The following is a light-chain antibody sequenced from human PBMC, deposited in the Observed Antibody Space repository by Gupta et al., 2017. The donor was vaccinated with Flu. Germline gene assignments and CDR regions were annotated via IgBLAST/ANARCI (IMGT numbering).Light chain of an antibody. CDR3: QQRSNWPPLLT. V-gene: IGKV3-11*01. Sequence: EIVLTQSPATLSLSPGERATLSCRASQSVSSYLAWYQQKPGQAPRLLIYDASNRATGSPARFSGSGSGTDFTLTISSREPEDFAVYYCQQRSNWPPLLTFGGGTKVEIK. CDR2: DAS. CDR1: QSVSSY. J-gene: IGKJ4*01.